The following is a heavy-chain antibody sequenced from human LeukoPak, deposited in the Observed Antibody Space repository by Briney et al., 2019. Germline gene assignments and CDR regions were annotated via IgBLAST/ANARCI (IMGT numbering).Heavy chain of an antibody. V-gene: IGHV1-8*01. Sequence: ASVKVSCKASGYTFTSYDINWVRQATGQGLEWMGWMNPNSGNTGYAQKFQGRVTMTRNTSISTAYMELSRLRSEDTAVYYCARGWYYDSSGYYYEAFDIWGQGTMVTVSS. J-gene: IGHJ3*02. D-gene: IGHD3-22*01. CDR1: GYTFTSYD. CDR2: MNPNSGNT. CDR3: ARGWYYDSSGYYYEAFDI.